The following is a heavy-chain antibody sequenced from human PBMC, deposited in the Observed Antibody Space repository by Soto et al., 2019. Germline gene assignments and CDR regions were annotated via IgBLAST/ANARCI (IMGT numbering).Heavy chain of an antibody. V-gene: IGHV3-7*01. CDR3: AIPRDF. CDR2: INQDGREK. CDR1: GFTFSSYW. Sequence: GGSLRLSCAASGFTFSSYWMNWVRQAPGKGLEWVASINQDGREKIYVDSVKGRFTISRDNAKNSLYLQMNSLRAEDTAVYYCAIPRDFWGQGTLVTVSS. J-gene: IGHJ4*02.